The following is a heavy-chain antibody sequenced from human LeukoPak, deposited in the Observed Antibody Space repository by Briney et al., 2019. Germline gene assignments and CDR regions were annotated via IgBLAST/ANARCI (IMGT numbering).Heavy chain of an antibody. CDR1: GSTLSNCL. Sequence: GGSLRLSCEASGSTLSNCLITWVRQAPGKGLEWVANIKPDGREKYYMPSVKGRFTISRDSAKNSFYLQMNSLRAEDTAVYYCATMASNVFEYWGQGTLVTVSS. D-gene: IGHD5-24*01. J-gene: IGHJ4*02. V-gene: IGHV3-7*03. CDR3: ATMASNVFEY. CDR2: IKPDGREK.